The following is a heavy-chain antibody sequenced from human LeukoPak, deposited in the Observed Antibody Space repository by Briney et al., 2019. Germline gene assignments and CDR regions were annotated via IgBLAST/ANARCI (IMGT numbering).Heavy chain of an antibody. CDR1: SYSISSGYY. J-gene: IGHJ4*02. CDR3: ARLGVGATLFEF. CDR2: IYHSGST. D-gene: IGHD1-26*01. Sequence: SPSETLSLTCAVSSYSISSGYYWGWIRQPPGKWLEWIGNIYHSGSTSYNPSLRSRVTISVDTSRNQFSLKLSSVTAADTAVYFCARLGVGATLFEFWGQGTLVTVSS. V-gene: IGHV4-38-2*01.